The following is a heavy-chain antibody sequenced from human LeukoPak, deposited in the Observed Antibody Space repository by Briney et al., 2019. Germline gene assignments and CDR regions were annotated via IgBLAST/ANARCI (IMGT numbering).Heavy chain of an antibody. CDR2: IIPIFGTA. Sequence: SVKVSCKASGGTFSSYAISWVRQAPGQGLEWMGGIIPIFGTANYAQKFQGRVTITMDESTSTAYMELSSLRSEDTAVYYCARVAVRGVSGLFGYWGQGTLVTVSS. V-gene: IGHV1-69*05. D-gene: IGHD3-10*01. J-gene: IGHJ4*02. CDR3: ARVAVRGVSGLFGY. CDR1: GGTFSSYA.